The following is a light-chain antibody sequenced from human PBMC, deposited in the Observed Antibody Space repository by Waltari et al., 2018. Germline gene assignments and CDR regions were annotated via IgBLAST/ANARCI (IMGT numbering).Light chain of an antibody. V-gene: IGKV3-20*01. CDR2: GAS. CDR3: PQYGSSPLT. CDR1: QSVRSSY. Sequence: EIVLTQSPGTLSLAPGERATLSCRASQSVRSSYVAWYQQKPGQAPRLLIYGASSRATDIPDRFSGSGSGTDFTLTISRLEPEDFAVYYCPQYGSSPLTFGGGTKVEIK. J-gene: IGKJ4*01.